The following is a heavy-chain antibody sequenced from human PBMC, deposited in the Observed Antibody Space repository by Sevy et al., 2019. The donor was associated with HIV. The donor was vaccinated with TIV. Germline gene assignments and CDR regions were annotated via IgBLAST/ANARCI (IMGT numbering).Heavy chain of an antibody. V-gene: IGHV3-74*01. CDR2: INSDGSST. CDR1: GFTFSSYW. J-gene: IGHJ6*02. Sequence: GGSLRLSCAASGFTFSSYWMHWVRQAPGKGLVWVSRINSDGSSTSYADSVKGRFTISRDNAKNTLYLQMNSLRAEDTAVYYCAKSYSSGYYSRGRYDGMDVWGQGTTVTVSS. D-gene: IGHD3-22*01. CDR3: AKSYSSGYYSRGRYDGMDV.